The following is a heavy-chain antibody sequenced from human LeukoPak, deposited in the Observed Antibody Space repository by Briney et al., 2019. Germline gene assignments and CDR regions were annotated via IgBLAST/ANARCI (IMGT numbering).Heavy chain of an antibody. CDR2: MNPNSGNT. V-gene: IGHV1-8*02. D-gene: IGHD3/OR15-3a*01. Sequence: GASVKVSCKASGYTFTGYYMHWVRQAPGQGLEWMGWMNPNSGNTGYAQKFQGRVTMTRNTSISTAYMELSSLRSEDTAVYYCAREIRSPRGDYGMDVWGQGTTVTVSS. J-gene: IGHJ6*02. CDR3: AREIRSPRGDYGMDV. CDR1: GYTFTGYY.